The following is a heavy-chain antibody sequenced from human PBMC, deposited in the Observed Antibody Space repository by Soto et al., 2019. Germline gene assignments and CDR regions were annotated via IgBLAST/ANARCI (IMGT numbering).Heavy chain of an antibody. D-gene: IGHD3-3*01. Sequence: EVQLVESGGGLVKPGRSLRLSCTASGFTFGDYAMSWFRQAPGKGLEWVGFIRSKAYGGTTEYAASVKGRFTISRDDSKSIAYLQMNSLKTEDTAVYYCTPRGEYDFWSGYSSYFDYCGQGTLVTVSS. CDR2: IRSKAYGGTT. CDR3: TPRGEYDFWSGYSSYFDY. V-gene: IGHV3-49*05. J-gene: IGHJ4*02. CDR1: GFTFGDYA.